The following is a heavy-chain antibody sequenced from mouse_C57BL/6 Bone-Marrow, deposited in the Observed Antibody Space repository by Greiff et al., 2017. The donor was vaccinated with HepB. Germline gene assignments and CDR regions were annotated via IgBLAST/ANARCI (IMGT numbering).Heavy chain of an antibody. CDR3: ARHGVTTGFDY. Sequence: EVKLMESGGDLVKPGGSLKLSFAASGFTFSSYGMSWVRQTPDKRLEWVATISSGGSYTYYPDSVKGRFTISRDNAKNTQYLQMSSLKSEDTAMYYCARHGVTTGFDYWGQGTTLTVSS. J-gene: IGHJ2*01. D-gene: IGHD2-2*01. CDR1: GFTFSSYG. V-gene: IGHV5-6*01. CDR2: ISSGGSYT.